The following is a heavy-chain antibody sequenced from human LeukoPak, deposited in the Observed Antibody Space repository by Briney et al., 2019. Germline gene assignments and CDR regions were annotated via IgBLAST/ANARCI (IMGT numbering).Heavy chain of an antibody. V-gene: IGHV3-53*01. CDR2: LYIGGNT. J-gene: IGHJ4*02. CDR1: GLTVSSNC. Sequence: GGSLRLSCAASGLTVSSNCMNWVRQAPGKGLEWVSALYIGGNTYYADSVRGRFTISRDNSKNTLYLQMNSLRAEDTAIYYCTTAAGYNYGQYWGQGTLVTVSS. CDR3: TTAAGYNYGQY. D-gene: IGHD5-18*01.